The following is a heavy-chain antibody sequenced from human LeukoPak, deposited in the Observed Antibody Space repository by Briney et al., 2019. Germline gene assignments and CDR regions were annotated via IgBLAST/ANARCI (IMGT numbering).Heavy chain of an antibody. CDR1: GGSFSGYY. D-gene: IGHD6-13*01. J-gene: IGHJ5*02. CDR3: ARDSSTRKNWFDP. V-gene: IGHV4-34*01. CDR2: INHSGST. Sequence: SETLSLTCAVYGGSFSGYYWSWILQPPGKGLEWIGEINHSGSTNYNPSLKSRVTISVDTSKNQFSLKLSSVTAADTAVYYCARDSSTRKNWFDPWGQGTLVTVSS.